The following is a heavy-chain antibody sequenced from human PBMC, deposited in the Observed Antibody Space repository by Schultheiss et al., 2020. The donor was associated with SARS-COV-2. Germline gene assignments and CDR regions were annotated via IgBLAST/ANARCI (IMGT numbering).Heavy chain of an antibody. D-gene: IGHD3-3*01. CDR2: INHGGST. V-gene: IGHV4-34*01. CDR3: ARYYDFWSGLDY. CDR1: GGSFSGYS. Sequence: SETLSLTCALYGGSFSGYSWGWIRQPPGKGLEWIGEINHGGSTNYNPSLKSRVTISLDTSENQFSLMLSSVTTADTAVYYCARYYDFWSGLDYWGRGTLVTVSS. J-gene: IGHJ4*02.